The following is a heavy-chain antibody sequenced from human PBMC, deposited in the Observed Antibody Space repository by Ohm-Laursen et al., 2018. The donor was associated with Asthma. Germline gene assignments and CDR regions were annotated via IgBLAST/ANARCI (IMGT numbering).Heavy chain of an antibody. J-gene: IGHJ1*01. CDR2: ISTASTFI. CDR1: GYSFSLYS. CDR3: ARIGSEWELPGREYSLHH. D-gene: IGHD1-26*01. Sequence: SLRLSCAASGYSFSLYSIHWIRQAPGKGLEWVASISTASTFIYYADSVRGRFTTSRDNAKNLVYLQMDGLRVDDTALYYCARIGSEWELPGREYSLHHWGQGTQVTVSS. V-gene: IGHV3-21*01.